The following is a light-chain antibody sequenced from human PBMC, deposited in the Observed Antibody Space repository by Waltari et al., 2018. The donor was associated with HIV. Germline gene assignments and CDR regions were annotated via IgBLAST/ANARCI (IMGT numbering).Light chain of an antibody. Sequence: DIVMTQSPATLSVSPGDRATLSCRASQSVRDNFAWCQQKPCQAPRLLIYGASTRAIGIPVRFSGSGSGTEFTLTISSLQSEDFAVYYCQQDNKWPPVTFGGGTKVEIK. V-gene: IGKV3-15*01. CDR2: GAS. J-gene: IGKJ4*01. CDR1: QSVRDN. CDR3: QQDNKWPPVT.